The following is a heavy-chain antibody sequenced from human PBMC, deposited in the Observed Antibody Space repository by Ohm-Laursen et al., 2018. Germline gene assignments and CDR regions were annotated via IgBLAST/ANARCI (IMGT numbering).Heavy chain of an antibody. V-gene: IGHV2-70*04. CDR2: IDWDDER. CDR3: ARIYWWSADK. D-gene: IGHD2-15*01. J-gene: IGHJ4*02. Sequence: TQTLTLTYTFSGFSFNTTGMRLAWIRQPPGKALDWLARIDWDDERVYNRSLRTRLTLSKDTSKNQVVLTMTNMDPVDTATYYCARIYWWSADKWGPGTLVTVSS. CDR1: GFSFNTTGMR.